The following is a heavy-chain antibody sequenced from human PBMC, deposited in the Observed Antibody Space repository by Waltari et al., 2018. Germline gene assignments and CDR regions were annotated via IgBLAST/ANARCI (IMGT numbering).Heavy chain of an antibody. Sequence: QVQLVESGGGVVQPGRSLRLSCAASGFTFSSYAMHWVRQAPGKGLEWVAVISYDGSNKYYADSVKGRFTISIDKSKNTLYLQMNSLRAEDTAVYYCARDHSSSSRDAFDIWGQGTMVTVSS. CDR3: ARDHSSSSRDAFDI. J-gene: IGHJ3*02. D-gene: IGHD6-6*01. CDR2: ISYDGSNK. V-gene: IGHV3-30-3*01. CDR1: GFTFSSYA.